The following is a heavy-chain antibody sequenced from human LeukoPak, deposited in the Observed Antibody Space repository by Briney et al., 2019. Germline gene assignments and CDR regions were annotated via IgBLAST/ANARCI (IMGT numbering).Heavy chain of an antibody. V-gene: IGHV4-39*07. Sequence: SETLSLTCTVSGGSISSSSYYWGWIRQPPGKGLEWIGSIYYSGSTYYNPSLKSRVTISVDTSKNQFSLKLSSVTAADTAVYYCASSYDSSGYYYSLYYYYGMDVWGQGTTVTVSS. D-gene: IGHD3-22*01. J-gene: IGHJ6*02. CDR1: GGSISSSSYY. CDR3: ASSYDSSGYYYSLYYYYGMDV. CDR2: IYYSGST.